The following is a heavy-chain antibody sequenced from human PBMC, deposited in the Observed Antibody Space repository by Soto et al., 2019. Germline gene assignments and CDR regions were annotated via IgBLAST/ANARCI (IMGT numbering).Heavy chain of an antibody. V-gene: IGHV5-51*01. Sequence: GESLKISCKASGYRFISNWIGWVRQMPGKGLEWMGIIFPGDSDTRYSPSFQGQVTISADKSINTAYLQWSSLKASDTATYYCARLSGVSSSSQDYWGQGTLVTVSS. CDR2: IFPGDSDT. CDR3: ARLSGVSSSSQDY. J-gene: IGHJ4*02. D-gene: IGHD6-6*01. CDR1: GYRFISNW.